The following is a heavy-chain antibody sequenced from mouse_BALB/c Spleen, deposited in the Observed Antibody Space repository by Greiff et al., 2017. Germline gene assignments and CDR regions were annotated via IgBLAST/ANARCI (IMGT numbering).Heavy chain of an antibody. CDR1: GFNIKDTY. CDR3: ARDDRYPFDY. D-gene: IGHD2-14*01. J-gene: IGHJ2*01. Sequence: DQLQESGAELVKPGASVKLSCTASGFNIKDTYMHWVKQRPEQGLEWIGRIDPANGNTKYDPKFQGKATITADTSSNTAYLQLSSLTSEDTAVYYCARDDRYPFDYWGQGTTLTVSS. V-gene: IGHV14-3*02. CDR2: IDPANGNT.